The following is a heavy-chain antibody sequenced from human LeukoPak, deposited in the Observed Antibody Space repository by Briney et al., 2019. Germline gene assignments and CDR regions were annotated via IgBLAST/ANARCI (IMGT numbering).Heavy chain of an antibody. CDR2: IGTAGDT. CDR1: GFTFSDHA. J-gene: IGHJ6*02. V-gene: IGHV3-13*01. CDR3: ARASGYDRYYYYGMDV. D-gene: IGHD5-12*01. Sequence: PGGSLRLSCAASGFTFSDHAMHWVRQAPGKGLEWVSAIGTAGDTYYPGSVKGRFTISRENAKNSLYLQMNSLRAEDTAVYYCARASGYDRYYYYGMDVWGQGTTVTVSS.